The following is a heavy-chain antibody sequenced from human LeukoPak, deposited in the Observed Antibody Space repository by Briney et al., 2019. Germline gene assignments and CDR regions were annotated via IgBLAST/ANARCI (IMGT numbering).Heavy chain of an antibody. D-gene: IGHD6-19*01. V-gene: IGHV4-59*01. CDR3: ARSTYSSGWYEYLYFDY. CDR1: GGSISSYY. Sequence: SETLSLTCTVSGGSISSYYWSWVRQPPGKGLEWIGYIYYSGSTNYNPSLKARVTISVDTSNNQFSLKLTSVTAADTAVYYCARSTYSSGWYEYLYFDYWGQGTLVTVSS. CDR2: IYYSGST. J-gene: IGHJ4*02.